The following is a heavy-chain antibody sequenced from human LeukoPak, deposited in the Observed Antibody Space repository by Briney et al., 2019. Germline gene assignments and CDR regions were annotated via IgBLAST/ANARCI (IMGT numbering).Heavy chain of an antibody. Sequence: SETLSLTCAVYGGSFGGYYWSWIRQPPGKGLEWIGEINHSGSTNYNPSLKSRVTISVDTSKNQFSLKLSSVTAADTAVYYCARGYSSSSYYYYYGMDVWGQGTTVTVSS. J-gene: IGHJ6*02. CDR3: ARGYSSSSYYYYYGMDV. CDR1: GGSFGGYY. D-gene: IGHD6-6*01. CDR2: INHSGST. V-gene: IGHV4-34*01.